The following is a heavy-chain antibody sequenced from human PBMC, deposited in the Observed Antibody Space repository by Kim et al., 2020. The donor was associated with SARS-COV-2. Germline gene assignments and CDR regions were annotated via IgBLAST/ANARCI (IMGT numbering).Heavy chain of an antibody. CDR3: ARDRVIRGYSGYDSGFLV. CDR1: GFTFSSYS. D-gene: IGHD5-12*01. J-gene: IGHJ6*04. V-gene: IGHV3-21*01. CDR2: ISSSSSYI. Sequence: GGSLRLSCAASGFTFSSYSMNWVRQAPGKGLEWVSSISSSSSYIYYADSVKGRFTISRDNAKNSLYLQMNSLRAEDTAVYYCARDRVIRGYSGYDSGFLVWGKGTTVTVSS.